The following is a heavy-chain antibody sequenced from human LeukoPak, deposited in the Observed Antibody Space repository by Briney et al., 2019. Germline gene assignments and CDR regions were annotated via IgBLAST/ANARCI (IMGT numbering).Heavy chain of an antibody. CDR2: ISGSGGST. CDR3: AKEHSSGWYYFDY. V-gene: IGHV3-23*01. J-gene: IGHJ4*02. Sequence: PGGSLRLSCAASGFTFSTRWMSWVRQAPGKGLEWVSAISGSGGSTYYADSVKGRFTISRDNSKNTLYLQMSSLRAEDTAVYYCAKEHSSGWYYFDYWGQGTLVTVSS. CDR1: GFTFSTRW. D-gene: IGHD6-19*01.